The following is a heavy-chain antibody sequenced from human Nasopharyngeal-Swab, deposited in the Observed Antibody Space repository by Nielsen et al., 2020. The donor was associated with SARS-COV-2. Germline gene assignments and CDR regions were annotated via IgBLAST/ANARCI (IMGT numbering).Heavy chain of an antibody. V-gene: IGHV3-30-3*01. D-gene: IGHD3-22*01. Sequence: GESLKISCPASGFTFSSSAMHWVRQAPGKGLEWVAVISYDGSNKYFADSVKGRFTISRDNSKNTLYLQMNSLRAEDTAVYYCASPPLDSSGYYYGFHYWGRGTLVTVSS. CDR3: ASPPLDSSGYYYGFHY. J-gene: IGHJ4*02. CDR1: GFTFSSSA. CDR2: ISYDGSNK.